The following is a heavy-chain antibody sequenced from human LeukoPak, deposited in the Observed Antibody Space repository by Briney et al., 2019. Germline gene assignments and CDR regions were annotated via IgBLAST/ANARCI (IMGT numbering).Heavy chain of an antibody. V-gene: IGHV3-48*04. J-gene: IGHJ4*02. CDR2: ISSSGSTI. CDR3: ARGGWWLVYDY. CDR1: GFTFSSYS. D-gene: IGHD6-19*01. Sequence: GGSLRLSCAASGFTFSSYSMNWVRQAPGKGLEWVSYISSSGSTIYYADSVKGRFTISRDNAKNSLYLQMNSLRAEDTAVYYCARGGWWLVYDYWGQGTLVTVSS.